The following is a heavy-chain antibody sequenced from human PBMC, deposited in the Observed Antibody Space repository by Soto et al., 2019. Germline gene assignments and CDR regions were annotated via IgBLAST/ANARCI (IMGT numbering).Heavy chain of an antibody. D-gene: IGHD1-20*01. Sequence: VALVQSGAEVKKAGASVKVSCKASGYSFTSHGISWVRRAPRQGLEWMGWISAYNGEITYAQRFQDRVTMTTDASTSTAYMELRSLRSDDTATYYCARDPPISGSLRGTPLMDAWGQGTTVTVSS. V-gene: IGHV1-18*04. CDR3: ARDPPISGSLRGTPLMDA. J-gene: IGHJ6*02. CDR2: ISAYNGEI. CDR1: GYSFTSHG.